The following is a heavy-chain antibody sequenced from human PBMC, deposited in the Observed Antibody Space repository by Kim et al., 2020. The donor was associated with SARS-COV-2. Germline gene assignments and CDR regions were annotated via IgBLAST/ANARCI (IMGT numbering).Heavy chain of an antibody. Sequence: SETLSLTCAVYGGSFSGYYWSWIRQPPGKGLEWIGEINHSGSTNYNPSLKSRVTISVDTSKNQFSLKLSSVTAADTAVYYCARWGYSGSYQYYFDYWGQGTLVTVSS. CDR3: ARWGYSGSYQYYFDY. CDR2: INHSGST. CDR1: GGSFSGYY. J-gene: IGHJ4*02. D-gene: IGHD1-26*01. V-gene: IGHV4-34*01.